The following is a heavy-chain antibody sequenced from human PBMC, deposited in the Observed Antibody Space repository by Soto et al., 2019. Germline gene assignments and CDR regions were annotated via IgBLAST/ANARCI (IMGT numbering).Heavy chain of an antibody. D-gene: IGHD3-22*01. CDR1: GGTFSSYA. CDR2: IIPIFGTA. V-gene: IGHV1-69*13. J-gene: IGHJ4*02. Sequence: SVKVSCKASGGTFSSYAISWVRQAPGQGLEWMGGIIPIFGTANYAQKFQGRVTITADESTSTAYMELSSLRSEDTAVYYCARATYYYDSSGYYYEGARDYWGQGTLVTVS. CDR3: ARATYYYDSSGYYYEGARDY.